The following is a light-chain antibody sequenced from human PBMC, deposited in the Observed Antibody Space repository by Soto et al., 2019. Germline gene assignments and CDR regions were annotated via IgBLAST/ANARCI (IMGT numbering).Light chain of an antibody. Sequence: QSALTQPASVSGSPGQSTTISCTGTSSGVGGYNYVSWYQQHPGKAPKLMIYEVSNRPSGVSNRFSGSKSGNTASLTISGLQAEDEDDYNYRSYTSSSAHGYIFGTGTKVTVL. CDR2: EVS. V-gene: IGLV2-14*01. CDR3: RSYTSSSAHGYI. CDR1: SSGVGGYNY. J-gene: IGLJ1*01.